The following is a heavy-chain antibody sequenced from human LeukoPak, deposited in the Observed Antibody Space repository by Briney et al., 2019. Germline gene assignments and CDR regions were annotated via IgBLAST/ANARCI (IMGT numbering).Heavy chain of an antibody. V-gene: IGHV4-59*08. J-gene: IGHJ4*02. Sequence: SETLSLTCTVSGGSISDNYGSWLRQPPGKGLEWIGYAYYSGHTNYNSSLKRRVTMSLDTSKSQFSLRLSSVTAADTAVYFCARHPFATPFDYWGPGTLVTVSS. CDR2: AYYSGHT. CDR3: ARHPFATPFDY. D-gene: IGHD2-15*01. CDR1: GGSISDNY.